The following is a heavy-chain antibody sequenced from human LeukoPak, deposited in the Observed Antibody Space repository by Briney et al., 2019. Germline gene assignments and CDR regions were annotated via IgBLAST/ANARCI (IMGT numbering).Heavy chain of an antibody. CDR2: ISGSGGST. J-gene: IGHJ4*02. V-gene: IGHV3-23*01. CDR3: AREGAMVRGVINFDY. Sequence: GGSLRLSCAASGFTFSSYVMSWVRQAPGKGLEWVSAISGSGGSTYYADSVKGRFTISRDNSKNTLYLQMNSLRAEDTAVYYCAREGAMVRGVINFDYWGQGTLVTVSS. D-gene: IGHD3-10*01. CDR1: GFTFSSYV.